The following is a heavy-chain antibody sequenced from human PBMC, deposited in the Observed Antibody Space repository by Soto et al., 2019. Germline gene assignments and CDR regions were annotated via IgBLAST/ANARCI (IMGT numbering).Heavy chain of an antibody. J-gene: IGHJ3*02. D-gene: IGHD4-17*01. CDR2: IYYSGST. V-gene: IGHV4-30-4*01. CDR3: AREGTVTDAFDI. CDR1: GVAISRGDYF. Sequence: QVQLQESGPGLVKPSQTLSLTCTVSGVAISRGDYFWSWIRQPPGKGLEWIGYIYYSGSTYYNPSLKSRVTISVDTSKNQFSLKLSSVTAADTAVYYCAREGTVTDAFDILGQGTMVTVSS.